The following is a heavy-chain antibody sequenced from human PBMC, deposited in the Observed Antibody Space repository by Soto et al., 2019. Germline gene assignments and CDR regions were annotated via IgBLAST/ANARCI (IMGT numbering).Heavy chain of an antibody. V-gene: IGHV4-59*01. CDR1: GGSISSYY. CDR3: ARKAGYSYGFDYYYYGMDV. CDR2: IYYSGST. J-gene: IGHJ6*02. D-gene: IGHD5-18*01. Sequence: PETLSLTCTVSGGSISSYYWSWIRQPPGKGLEWIGYIYYSGSTNYNPSLKSRVTISVDTSKNQFSLKLSSVTAADTAVYYCARKAGYSYGFDYYYYGMDVWGQGPTVT.